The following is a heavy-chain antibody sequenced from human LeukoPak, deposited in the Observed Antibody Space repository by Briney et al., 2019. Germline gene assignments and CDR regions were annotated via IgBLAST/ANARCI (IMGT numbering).Heavy chain of an antibody. CDR3: ARNHRSQIVGATPNFDY. CDR2: ISAYNGNT. CDR1: GYTFTSYG. D-gene: IGHD1-26*01. V-gene: IGHV1-18*01. Sequence: ASVKVSCKASGYTFTSYGISWVRQAPGQGLEWMGWISAYNGNTNYAQKLQGRVTMTTDTSTSTAYMELRSLRSDDTAVYYCARNHRSQIVGATPNFDYWGQGTLVTVSS. J-gene: IGHJ4*02.